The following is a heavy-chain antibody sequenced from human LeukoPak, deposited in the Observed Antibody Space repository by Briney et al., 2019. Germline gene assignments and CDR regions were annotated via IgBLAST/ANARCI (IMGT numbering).Heavy chain of an antibody. CDR1: GFTFSSSD. CDR3: ARDPMADFDY. CDR2: ISSDGKNT. D-gene: IGHD2-8*01. J-gene: IGHJ4*02. V-gene: IGHV3-30*03. Sequence: GGSLRLSCAASGFTFSSSDMHWVRQAPGKGLEWVAVISSDGKNTIYADSVQGRFTISRDNSKNTLFLQMNSLRTEDTAVYYCARDPMADFDYWGQGTLVTVSS.